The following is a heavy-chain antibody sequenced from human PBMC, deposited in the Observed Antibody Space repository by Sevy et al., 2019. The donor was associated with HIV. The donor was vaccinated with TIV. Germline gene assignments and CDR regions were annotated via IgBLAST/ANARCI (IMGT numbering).Heavy chain of an antibody. CDR3: AKDITGKAIDYGMDV. Sequence: GGSLRLSCATSGISIDDYTIHWVRQAPGKGLDWVALITWDGSSTYKHSVKGRFTISRDKSKNSLYLQMNSLRNEDSAIYYGAKDITGKAIDYGMDVWGQGTTVTVSS. CDR2: ITWDGSST. CDR1: GISIDDYT. J-gene: IGHJ6*02. D-gene: IGHD3-10*01. V-gene: IGHV3-43*01.